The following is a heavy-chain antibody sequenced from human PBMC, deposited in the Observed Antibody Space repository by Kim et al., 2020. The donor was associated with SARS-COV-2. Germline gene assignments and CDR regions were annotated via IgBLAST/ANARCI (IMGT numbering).Heavy chain of an antibody. D-gene: IGHD3-22*01. V-gene: IGHV5-51*01. CDR2: IYPGDSDT. Sequence: GESLKISCKGSGYNFTSYYIGWVRQMPGKGLEWMGIIYPGDSDTRCSPSFQGQVSISADKSISTAYLQWSSLKASDTAIYYCARLGITIIEGAAFAVWGQGTMVTVSS. CDR3: ARLGITIIEGAAFAV. CDR1: GYNFTSYY. J-gene: IGHJ3*01.